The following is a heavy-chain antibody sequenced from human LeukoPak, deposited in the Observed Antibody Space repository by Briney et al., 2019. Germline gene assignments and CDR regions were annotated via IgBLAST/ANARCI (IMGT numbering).Heavy chain of an antibody. CDR2: ISNNGGYT. CDR3: AKQLGYCSDGSCYFPY. V-gene: IGHV3-23*01. D-gene: IGHD2-15*01. Sequence: GGSLRLSCAASGFTFSSYSMNWVRQAPGKGLEWVSAISNNGGYTYYADSVQGRFTISRDNSKSTLCLQMNSLRAEDTAVYYCAKQLGYCSDGSCYFPYWGQGTLVTVSS. J-gene: IGHJ4*02. CDR1: GFTFSSYS.